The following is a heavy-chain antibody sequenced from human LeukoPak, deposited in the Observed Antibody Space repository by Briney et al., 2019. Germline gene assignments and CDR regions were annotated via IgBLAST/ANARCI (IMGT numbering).Heavy chain of an antibody. CDR3: ARILPYCSSTSCAPSLGYFDY. V-gene: IGHV4-39*01. CDR2: IYYSGST. Sequence: PSETLSLTCTVSGGSISSSSYYWGWIRQLPGKGLEWIGSIYYSGSTYYNPSLKSRVTISVDTSKNQFSLKLSSVTAADTAVYYCARILPYCSSTSCAPSLGYFDYWGQGALVTVSS. D-gene: IGHD2-2*01. CDR1: GGSISSSSYY. J-gene: IGHJ4*02.